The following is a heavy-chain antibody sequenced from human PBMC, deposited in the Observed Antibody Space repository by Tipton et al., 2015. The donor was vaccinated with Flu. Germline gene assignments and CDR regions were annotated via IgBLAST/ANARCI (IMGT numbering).Heavy chain of an antibody. J-gene: IGHJ4*02. V-gene: IGHV1-18*01. CDR1: GYSFTSYG. CDR3: VRDMPQGVVVIPPAKRFDF. CDR2: ISGYTENR. D-gene: IGHD2-2*01. Sequence: QLVQSGAEVKKPGASVKVSCKASGYSFTSYGMSWVRQAPGQGLEWMGWISGYTENRNYAQRFQGRITMTTDTSTSTAYMELRSLRSDDTAVYYCVRDMPQGVVVIPPAKRFDFWGQGTLVTVS.